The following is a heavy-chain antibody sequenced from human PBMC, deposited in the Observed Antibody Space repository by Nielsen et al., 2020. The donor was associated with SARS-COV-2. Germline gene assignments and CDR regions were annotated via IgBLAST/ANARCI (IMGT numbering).Heavy chain of an antibody. Sequence: ASVKVSCKVSGYTLTELSMHWVRQAPGKGLEWMGGFDPEDGETIYAQKFQGRVTMTEDTSTDTAYMELSSLRSEYTAVYYCATGVAVAGTPPYYYSYYGMDVWGQGPTVTVSS. CDR3: ATGVAVAGTPPYYYSYYGMDV. J-gene: IGHJ6*02. CDR2: FDPEDGET. V-gene: IGHV1-24*01. CDR1: GYTLTELS. D-gene: IGHD6-19*01.